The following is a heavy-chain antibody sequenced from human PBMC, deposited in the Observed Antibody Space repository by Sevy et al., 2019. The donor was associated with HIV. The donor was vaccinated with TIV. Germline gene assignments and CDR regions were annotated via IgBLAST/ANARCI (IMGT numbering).Heavy chain of an antibody. J-gene: IGHJ4*02. Sequence: GGSLRLSCAASGFTFSDYGMHWVRQAPGKGLEWVALIWYDGNNTSYADSVKGRFTISRDNSKNTLYLQMNSLRAEDTAVYYCASCAYYYDSSGYFDQWGLGTLVTVSS. CDR3: ASCAYYYDSSGYFDQ. V-gene: IGHV3-33*08. CDR1: GFTFSDYG. CDR2: IWYDGNNT. D-gene: IGHD3-22*01.